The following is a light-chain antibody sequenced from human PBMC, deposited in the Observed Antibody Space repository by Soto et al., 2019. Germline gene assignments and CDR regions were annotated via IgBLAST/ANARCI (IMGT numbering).Light chain of an antibody. J-gene: IGLJ3*02. V-gene: IGLV1-47*01. CDR1: SSNIGSNY. Sequence: QSVLTQPPSASGAPGQRVTVSCSGSSSNIGSNYVYWYQQLPGTAPKLLIYSNNQRPSGVPDRFSGSKSGTSASLAITGLQSGDEADYYCAAWDDSLTAGVFGGGTKLTVL. CDR2: SNN. CDR3: AAWDDSLTAGV.